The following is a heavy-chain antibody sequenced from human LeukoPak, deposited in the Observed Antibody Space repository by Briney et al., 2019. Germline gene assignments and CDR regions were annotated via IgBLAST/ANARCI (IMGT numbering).Heavy chain of an antibody. CDR2: INPNSGGT. CDR1: GYTFTYYY. J-gene: IGHJ1*01. Sequence: GASVKVSCKVSGYTFTYYYIHWVRQAPGQGLEWMGWINPNSGGTNYAQKFQGRVTMTRDTSINTAYMELSRLRSDGTAVYYCARSYSSSWKEYFQHWGQGTLVTVSS. V-gene: IGHV1-2*02. D-gene: IGHD6-13*01. CDR3: ARSYSSSWKEYFQH.